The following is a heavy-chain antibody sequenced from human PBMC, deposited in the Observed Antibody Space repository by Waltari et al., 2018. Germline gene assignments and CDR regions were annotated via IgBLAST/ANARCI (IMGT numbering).Heavy chain of an antibody. CDR3: ARHTSSSGWYSGY. V-gene: IGHV4-39*01. CDR1: GGSISSSSYY. Sequence: QLQLQESGPGLVKPSETLSLTCTVSGGSISSSSYYWGWIRQPPGKGLEWIGSIYYSGRTYYNPSLKSRVTISVDTSKNQFSLKLSSVTAADTAVYYCARHTSSSGWYSGYWGQGTLVTVSS. J-gene: IGHJ4*02. CDR2: IYYSGRT. D-gene: IGHD6-19*01.